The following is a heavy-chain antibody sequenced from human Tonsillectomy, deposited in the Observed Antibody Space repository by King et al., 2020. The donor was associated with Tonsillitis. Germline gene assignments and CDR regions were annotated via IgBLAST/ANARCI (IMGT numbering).Heavy chain of an antibody. J-gene: IGHJ4*02. CDR2: MYYSGTI. Sequence: QLQESGPEIVKPSETLSLSCTVSGGSISSSDHYWAWIRQPPGKGLEWIGYMYYSGTIFYNPSLKIRITISGGTSENRFSLKLSSVTAADTAVYFCARSVSGSFDYWGQGALVTVSS. V-gene: IGHV4-39*01. D-gene: IGHD1-26*01. CDR3: ARSVSGSFDY. CDR1: GGSISSSDHY.